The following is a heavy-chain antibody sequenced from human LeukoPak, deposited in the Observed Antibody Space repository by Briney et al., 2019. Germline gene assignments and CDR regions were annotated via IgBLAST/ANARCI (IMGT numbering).Heavy chain of an antibody. D-gene: IGHD5-18*01. J-gene: IGHJ4*02. CDR1: GFTFSSYS. V-gene: IGHV3-21*01. CDR2: ISSSSSYI. CDR3: ARDEGYSYGYVPDY. Sequence: GSLRLSCAASGFTFSSYSMNWVRQAPGKGLEWVSSISSSSSYIYYADSVKGRFTISRDNAKNSLYLQMNSLRAEDTAVYYCARDEGYSYGYVPDYWGQGTLVTVSS.